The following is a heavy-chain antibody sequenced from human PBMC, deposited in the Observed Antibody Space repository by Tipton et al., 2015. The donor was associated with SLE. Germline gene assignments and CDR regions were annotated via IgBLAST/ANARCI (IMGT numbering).Heavy chain of an antibody. V-gene: IGHV3-9*01. D-gene: IGHD3-10*01. Sequence: SLRLSCTASGFRFDDYAMHWVRQTSDKGLQWVSGISWSSDHMDYADSVRGRFTISRDNAKNSLYLQMNDLRADDTAVYYCATGMREGSGRIAFDIWGQGTMVTVSS. J-gene: IGHJ3*02. CDR3: ATGMREGSGRIAFDI. CDR2: ISWSSDHM. CDR1: GFRFDDYA.